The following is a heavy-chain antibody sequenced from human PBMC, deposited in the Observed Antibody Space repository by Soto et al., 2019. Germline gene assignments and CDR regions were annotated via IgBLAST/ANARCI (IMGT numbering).Heavy chain of an antibody. J-gene: IGHJ6*04. CDR3: ARRLKEDSGSAPYYSALDV. Sequence: GESLKISCQASGYTFNNYWIAWVRQMPGKGLEYVGIIYPGDSDTRYSPPLQGQVTISADTSISTAYLQWSSLKASDSGMYYCARRLKEDSGSAPYYSALDVWGGGTTVTVYS. V-gene: IGHV5-51*01. D-gene: IGHD6-25*01. CDR1: GYTFNNYW. CDR2: IYPGDSDT.